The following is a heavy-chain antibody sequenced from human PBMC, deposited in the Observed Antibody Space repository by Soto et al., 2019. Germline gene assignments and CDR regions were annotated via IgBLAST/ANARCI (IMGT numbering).Heavy chain of an antibody. V-gene: IGHV1-69*13. CDR1: GGTFSSYA. CDR2: IIPTFGTA. Sequence: SVKVSCKASGGTFSSYAISWVRQAPGQGLEWMGGIIPTFGTANYAQKFQGRVTITADESTSTAYMELSSLRSEDTAVYYCARANPGYCSGGSCYNYYGMDVWGQGTTVTVSS. J-gene: IGHJ6*02. CDR3: ARANPGYCSGGSCYNYYGMDV. D-gene: IGHD2-15*01.